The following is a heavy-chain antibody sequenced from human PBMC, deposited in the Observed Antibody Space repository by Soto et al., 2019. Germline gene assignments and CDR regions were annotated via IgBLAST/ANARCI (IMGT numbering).Heavy chain of an antibody. J-gene: IGHJ4*02. Sequence: QLQLQESGPGLVKPSQTLSLTCAVSGGSISSGGYSWNWIRQSPAQGLEWIGCIYHGGSTYYNPSVQSRVTLSVDRSKNHFSLNVTSVTAADAAVYYSDKESRDGYRNFDSWGQGILVTVSS. D-gene: IGHD2-21*01. V-gene: IGHV4-30-2*06. CDR1: GGSISSGGYS. CDR3: DKESRDGYRNFDS. CDR2: IYHGGST.